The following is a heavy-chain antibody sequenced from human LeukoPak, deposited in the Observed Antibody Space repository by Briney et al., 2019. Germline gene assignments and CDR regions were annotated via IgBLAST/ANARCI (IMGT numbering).Heavy chain of an antibody. CDR3: ARYYYDSSGYYDY. Sequence: GGSLRLSCAASGFTFSSYSMNWVRQAPGKGLEWVSSISTSSSYIYYADSVKGRFTISRDNAKNSLYLQMNSLRAEDTAVYYCARYYYDSSGYYDYWGQGTLVTVSS. J-gene: IGHJ4*02. CDR1: GFTFSSYS. CDR2: ISTSSSYI. V-gene: IGHV3-21*01. D-gene: IGHD3-22*01.